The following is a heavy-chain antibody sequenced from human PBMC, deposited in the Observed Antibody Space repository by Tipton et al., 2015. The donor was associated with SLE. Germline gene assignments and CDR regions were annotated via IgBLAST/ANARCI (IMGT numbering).Heavy chain of an antibody. CDR1: GFTFNTYW. CDR3: ARDPYYYDYYMDI. CDR2: ISSSSSYI. Sequence: SLRLSCAASGFTFNTYWMNWVRQAPGKGLEWVSSISSSSSYIYYADSVKGRFTISRDNAKNSLYLQMNSLRAEDTAVYYCARDPYYYDYYMDIWGKGTTVTVSS. J-gene: IGHJ6*03. V-gene: IGHV3-21*01.